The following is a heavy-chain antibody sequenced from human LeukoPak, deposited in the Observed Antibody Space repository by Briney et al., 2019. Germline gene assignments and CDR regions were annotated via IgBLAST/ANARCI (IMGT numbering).Heavy chain of an antibody. CDR2: ISGSGAGT. V-gene: IGHV3-23*01. CDR1: GFTFSTYS. Sequence: GGSLRPSCAASGFTFSTYSVNWVRQAPGKGLEWVSTISGSGAGTYYADPVKGRFAISRDNSKNTLYLQMNSLRAEDTAVYYCAKEAPTGIAAAGDYWGQGTLVTVSS. J-gene: IGHJ4*02. D-gene: IGHD6-13*01. CDR3: AKEAPTGIAAAGDY.